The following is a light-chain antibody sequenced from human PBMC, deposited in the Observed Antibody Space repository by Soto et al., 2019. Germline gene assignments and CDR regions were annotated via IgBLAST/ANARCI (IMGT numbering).Light chain of an antibody. CDR3: HHLNSYPAT. J-gene: IGKJ5*01. CDR1: QGISSD. V-gene: IGKV1-9*01. CDR2: SAS. Sequence: IQLTQSPSSLSASVGDRVTITIRASQGISSDLAWYQQKPGKAPKLLIYSASTLENGLPSRIRGSGSGTDFAHTVTRLLPGDFATDYCHHLNSYPATFGQVTRLEIK.